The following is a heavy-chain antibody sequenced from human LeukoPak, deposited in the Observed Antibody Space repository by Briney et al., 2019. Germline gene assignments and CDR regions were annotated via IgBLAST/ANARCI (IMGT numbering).Heavy chain of an antibody. V-gene: IGHV3-48*01. CDR2: ITSGSINT. CDR1: VYSFGIYA. CDR3: ARDPDSAFDI. Sequence: PGGSLRLSCAPSVYSFGIYAMSCVRQAPGKGLEWLSHITSGSINTHYADSVKGRFTVSRDNPKNTLYLQMNSLRAEDTAVYYCARDPDSAFDIWGQGTMVTVSS. J-gene: IGHJ3*02. D-gene: IGHD3-22*01.